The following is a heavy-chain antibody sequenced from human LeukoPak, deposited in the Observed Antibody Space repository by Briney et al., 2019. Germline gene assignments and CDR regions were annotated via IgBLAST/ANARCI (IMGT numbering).Heavy chain of an antibody. D-gene: IGHD3-10*01. CDR1: GGSISSYY. Sequence: SETLSLTCTVSGGSISSYYWSWIRQPPGKGLELIGYIHYSGSTNYNPSLKSRVTISGDTSKNQFSLKLSSVTAADTAVYYCARVGWYGGLTEFDYWGQGTLVTVSS. CDR2: IHYSGST. CDR3: ARVGWYGGLTEFDY. J-gene: IGHJ4*02. V-gene: IGHV4-59*01.